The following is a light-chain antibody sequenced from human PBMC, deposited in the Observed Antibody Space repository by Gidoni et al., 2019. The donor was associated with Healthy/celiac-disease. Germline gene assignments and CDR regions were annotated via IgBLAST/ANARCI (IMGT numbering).Light chain of an antibody. CDR3: QQYDNLLT. J-gene: IGKJ4*01. CDR1: QDISNY. Sequence: DIQMTQSPSSLSASVGDRVTITCQASQDISNYLNWYQQKPGKAPKLLIYDASNLETGFQSRFSGSGSGPDFTFTISRLQPEDIATYYCQQYDNLLTFGGGTKVEIK. V-gene: IGKV1-33*01. CDR2: DAS.